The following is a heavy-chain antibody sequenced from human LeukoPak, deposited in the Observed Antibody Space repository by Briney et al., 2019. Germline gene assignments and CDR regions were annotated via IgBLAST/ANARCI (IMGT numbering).Heavy chain of an antibody. CDR1: GFTFSSYA. D-gene: IGHD3-22*01. Sequence: GGSLRLSCAASGFTFSSYAMHWVRQAPGKGLEWVAVISYDGSNKYYADSVKGRFTISRDNSKNTLYLQMNSLRAEDTAVYYCAKETRGTYYYDSSGWKELDYWGQGTLVTVSS. V-gene: IGHV3-30*04. J-gene: IGHJ4*02. CDR3: AKETRGTYYYDSSGWKELDY. CDR2: ISYDGSNK.